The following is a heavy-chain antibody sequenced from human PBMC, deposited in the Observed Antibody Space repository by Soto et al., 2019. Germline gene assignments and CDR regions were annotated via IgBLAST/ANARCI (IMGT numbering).Heavy chain of an antibody. D-gene: IGHD2-15*01. CDR2: INDSGIT. CDR1: GGSFSGYY. Sequence: SETLSLTGAVYGGSFSGYYCSWIRQPPGKGLEWIGEINDSGITNYNPSLKSRVTMPVDTPKNQFSLNLNSVTAAKTAVWYCSRCKTYCTGGRCYGHFDFFGQRTLVTFCS. CDR3: SRCKTYCTGGRCYGHFDF. J-gene: IGHJ4*01. V-gene: IGHV4-34*01.